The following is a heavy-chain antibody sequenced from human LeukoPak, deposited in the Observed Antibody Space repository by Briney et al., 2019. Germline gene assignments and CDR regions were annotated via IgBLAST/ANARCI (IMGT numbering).Heavy chain of an antibody. CDR1: GYSFTSYW. J-gene: IGHJ4*02. V-gene: IGHV5-51*01. CDR2: IYPGDPDT. Sequence: GESLKISCKGSGYSFTSYWIGWVRQMPGKGLEWMGIIYPGDPDTRYSPSFQGQVTISADKSISTAYLQWSSLKASDTAMYYCARQGQQLDLHFGYWGQGTLVTVSS. CDR3: ARQGQQLDLHFGY. D-gene: IGHD6-13*01.